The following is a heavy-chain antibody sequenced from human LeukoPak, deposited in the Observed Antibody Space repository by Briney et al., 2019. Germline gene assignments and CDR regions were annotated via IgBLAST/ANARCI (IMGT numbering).Heavy chain of an antibody. D-gene: IGHD2-15*01. CDR1: GGSISSYY. J-gene: IGHJ4*02. CDR2: IYYSGST. CDR3: ARLVEDIVVVVAASFDY. Sequence: SETLSFTCTGAGGSISSYYWSWIRQPPGKGLEWIGYIYYSGSTNYNPSLKSRVTISVDTSKNQFSLKLSSVTAADTAVYYCARLVEDIVVVVAASFDYWGQGTLVTVSS. V-gene: IGHV4-59*01.